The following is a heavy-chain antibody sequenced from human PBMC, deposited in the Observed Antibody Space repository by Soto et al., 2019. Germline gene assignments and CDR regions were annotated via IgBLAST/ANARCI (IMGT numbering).Heavy chain of an antibody. CDR2: IYYGGIR. Sequence: QVQLRESGPGLVMPSGTLSLTCVVSGDSIATDRWWGWVRQPPGKGLEWIAEIYYGGIRIYNPSLTGRVTISVDRSKNQFSLTVASVAAEDTAVYYCAGTTHSSDYHRGYYLESWGQGILVTVSS. V-gene: IGHV4-4*02. CDR3: AGTTHSSDYHRGYYLES. CDR1: GDSIATDRW. D-gene: IGHD6-25*01. J-gene: IGHJ4*02.